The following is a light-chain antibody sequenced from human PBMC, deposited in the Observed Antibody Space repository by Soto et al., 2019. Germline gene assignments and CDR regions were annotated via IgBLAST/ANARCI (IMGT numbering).Light chain of an antibody. J-gene: IGLJ2*01. CDR3: AAWDDSLNGVV. CDR2: NDN. Sequence: QSVLTQPPSASGTPGQRVTIPCSGTSSNIGSNTVSWYQQLPGTAPKLLISNDNQRPSGVPDRFSGSKSDTSASLAISGLQSEDEADYYCAAWDDSLNGVVFGGGTKLTVL. CDR1: SSNIGSNT. V-gene: IGLV1-44*01.